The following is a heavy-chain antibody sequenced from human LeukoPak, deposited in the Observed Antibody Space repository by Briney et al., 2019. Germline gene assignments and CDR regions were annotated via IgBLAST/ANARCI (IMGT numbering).Heavy chain of an antibody. V-gene: IGHV1-24*01. Sequence: ASVKVSCKVSGYTLTELSMHWVRQAPGKGLEWMGGFDPEDGETIYAQKFQGRVTMTEDTSTDTAYMELSSLRSEDTAVYYCATWGLVEPNFDYWGQGTLVTVSS. CDR1: GYTLTELS. CDR2: FDPEDGET. CDR3: ATWGLVEPNFDY. D-gene: IGHD2-21*01. J-gene: IGHJ4*02.